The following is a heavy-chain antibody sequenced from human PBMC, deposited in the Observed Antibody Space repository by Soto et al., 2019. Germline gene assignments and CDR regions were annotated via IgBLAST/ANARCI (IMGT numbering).Heavy chain of an antibody. CDR1: GYTLTNYA. Sequence: QVQFVQSGAEVKKPGASVRVSCKPSGYTLTNYAIQWVRQAAGQRLEWLAWIDPGSGNATYLQKFQGRLTITRDSSTSTFYMDLSSLTSEDTAVYFCTRDLNGGNPFDYWGQGTLVTVSS. CDR3: TRDLNGGNPFDY. CDR2: IDPGSGNA. V-gene: IGHV1-3*01. D-gene: IGHD2-8*01. J-gene: IGHJ4*02.